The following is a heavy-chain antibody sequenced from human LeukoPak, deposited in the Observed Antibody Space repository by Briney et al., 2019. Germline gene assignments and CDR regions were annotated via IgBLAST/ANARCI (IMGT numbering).Heavy chain of an antibody. Sequence: GGSLRLSCAASGFTFSSYAMSWVRQAPGKGLEWVSAISGSGGSTYYADSVKGRFTIYRDNSKNTLYLQMNSLRAEDTAVYYCAKAWSAVAGTLTLGYWGQGTLVTVSS. V-gene: IGHV3-23*01. J-gene: IGHJ4*02. CDR1: GFTFSSYA. D-gene: IGHD6-19*01. CDR2: ISGSGGST. CDR3: AKAWSAVAGTLTLGY.